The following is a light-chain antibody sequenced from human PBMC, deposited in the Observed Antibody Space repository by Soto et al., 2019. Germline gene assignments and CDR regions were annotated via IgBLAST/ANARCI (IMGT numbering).Light chain of an antibody. CDR1: QTITKYF. CDR3: QQYGSSPGLFT. CDR2: GAS. Sequence: EIVLTQSPGTLSLSPGERATLSCRASQTITKYFLAWYQQKPGQAPRLLMYGASSRATGIPDRFSGSGSGTDFTLTISRLEPEDFAVYYCQQYGSSPGLFTFGPGTKVDIK. V-gene: IGKV3-20*01. J-gene: IGKJ3*01.